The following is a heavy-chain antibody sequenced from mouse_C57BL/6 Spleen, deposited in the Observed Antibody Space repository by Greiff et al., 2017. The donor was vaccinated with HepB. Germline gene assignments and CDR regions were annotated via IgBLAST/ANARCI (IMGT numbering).Heavy chain of an antibody. J-gene: IGHJ3*01. CDR3: ARWDYGGFAY. CDR2: IHPNSGST. D-gene: IGHD2-4*01. V-gene: IGHV1-64*01. CDR1: GYTFTSYW. Sequence: QVHVKQPGAELVKPGASVKLSCTASGYTFTSYWMHWVKQRPGQGLEWIGMIHPNSGSTNYNEKFKSKATLTVDKSSSTAYMQLSSLTSEDSAVYYCARWDYGGFAYWGQGTLVTVSA.